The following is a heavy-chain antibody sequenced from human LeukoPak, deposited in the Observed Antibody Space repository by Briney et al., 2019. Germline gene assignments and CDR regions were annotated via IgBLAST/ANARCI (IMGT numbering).Heavy chain of an antibody. V-gene: IGHV3-30*02. CDR1: GFTLSSDG. J-gene: IGHJ4*02. CDR3: AKERKTYFYDTSGYPIDY. Sequence: GGSLRLSCAASGFTLSSDGIHSVRQAPGKGLEWVAFIRYDGTNKYYADSVKGRFTISRDNSKNTLYLQMNSLRAEDTAVYYCAKERKTYFYDTSGYPIDYWVQGTLVTVSS. D-gene: IGHD3-22*01. CDR2: IRYDGTNK.